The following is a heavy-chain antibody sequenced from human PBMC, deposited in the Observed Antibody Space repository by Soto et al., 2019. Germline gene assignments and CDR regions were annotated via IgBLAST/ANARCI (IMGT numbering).Heavy chain of an antibody. J-gene: IGHJ6*02. CDR2: IWHDGNNK. CDR1: GFTFSNYG. CDR3: ASDLVGASDSYGLDV. Sequence: GGSLRLSCAVSGFTFSNYGMHWVRQAPGKGLEWVAIIWHDGNNKYYADSVRGRFIISRDNSKNRLYLQMNSLRAEDTAVYYCASDLVGASDSYGLDVWGQGTPVTVSS. D-gene: IGHD1-26*01. V-gene: IGHV3-33*01.